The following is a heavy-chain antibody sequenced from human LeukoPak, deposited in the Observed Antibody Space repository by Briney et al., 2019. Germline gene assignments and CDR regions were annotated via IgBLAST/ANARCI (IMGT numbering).Heavy chain of an antibody. Sequence: SGTLSLTCAVSGGPISSSNWWSWVRQPPGKGLEWIGEIYHSGGTNYNPSLKSRVTISVDKSKNQFSLKLSSVTAADTAVYYCARDMFLTGYYRFDYWGQGTLVTVSS. CDR1: GGPISSSNW. V-gene: IGHV4-4*02. J-gene: IGHJ4*02. CDR2: IYHSGGT. D-gene: IGHD3-9*01. CDR3: ARDMFLTGYYRFDY.